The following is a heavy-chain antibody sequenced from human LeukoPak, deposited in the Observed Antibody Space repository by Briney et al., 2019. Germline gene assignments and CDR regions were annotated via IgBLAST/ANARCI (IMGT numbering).Heavy chain of an antibody. J-gene: IGHJ4*02. D-gene: IGHD3-22*01. V-gene: IGHV3-48*01. CDR2: ISSSSSTI. CDR1: GFTFSSYS. Sequence: GGSLRLSCAASGFTFSSYSMNWVRQAPGKGLEWDSYISSSSSTIYYADSVKGRFTISRDNAKNSLYLQMNSLRAEDTAVYYCARSKPYYDDPETIDYWGQGTLVTVSS. CDR3: ARSKPYYDDPETIDY.